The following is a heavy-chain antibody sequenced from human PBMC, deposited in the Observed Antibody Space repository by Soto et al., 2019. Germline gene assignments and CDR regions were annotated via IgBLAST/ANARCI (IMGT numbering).Heavy chain of an antibody. Sequence: CGSLRLACAVSGFTVSSSYMSWISQTTGKGLEWVSVIYSGGSTYYADSVKGRFTIFRDYSKNSLYLKMTSLRAEDTAVFYCARVEGYRYGYYYFYGMAVLGQGTTVTVSS. V-gene: IGHV3-66*01. CDR2: IYSGGST. D-gene: IGHD5-18*01. CDR3: ARVEGYRYGYYYFYGMAV. J-gene: IGHJ6*02. CDR1: GFTVSSSY.